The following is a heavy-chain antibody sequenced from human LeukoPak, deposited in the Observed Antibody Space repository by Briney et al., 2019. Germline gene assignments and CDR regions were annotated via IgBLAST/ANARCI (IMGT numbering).Heavy chain of an antibody. V-gene: IGHV1-46*01. CDR1: GYTFTSYY. Sequence: ASVKVSCKASGYTFTSYYMHWVRQAPGQGLEWMGIINPSGGSTSYAQKFQGRVTMTRDMSTSTVYMELSSLRSEDTAVYYCALLAAAGDYYYYMDVWGKGTTVTVSS. CDR3: ALLAAAGDYYYYMDV. J-gene: IGHJ6*03. D-gene: IGHD6-13*01. CDR2: INPSGGST.